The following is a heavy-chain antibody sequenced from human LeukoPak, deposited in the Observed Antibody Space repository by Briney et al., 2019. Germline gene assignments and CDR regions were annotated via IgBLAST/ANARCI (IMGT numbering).Heavy chain of an antibody. Sequence: GGSLRLSCAASGFTFSDYYMSWIRQAPGKGLEWVSYISSSGSTIYYADSVKGRFTISRDNAKNSLYLQMNSLRAEDTAVYCCARARGSSGPRHYYYGMDVWGQGTTVTVSS. CDR3: ARARGSSGPRHYYYGMDV. J-gene: IGHJ6*02. V-gene: IGHV3-11*01. D-gene: IGHD6-19*01. CDR2: ISSSGSTI. CDR1: GFTFSDYY.